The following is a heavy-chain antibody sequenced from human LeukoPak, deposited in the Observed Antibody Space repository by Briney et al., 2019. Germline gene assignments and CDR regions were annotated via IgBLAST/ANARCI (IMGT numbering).Heavy chain of an antibody. CDR1: GFSFSSFA. CDR3: ARQYCSGGTCCSDY. D-gene: IGHD2-15*01. V-gene: IGHV3-30-3*01. Sequence: GGSLRLSCAASGFSFSSFAIQWVRQAPGKGLEWVAMISCDGVNKYYADSVKGRFTISRDNSNNKLYLQVNSLRAEDTAVYYCARQYCSGGTCCSDYWGQGTLVTVSS. CDR2: ISCDGVNK. J-gene: IGHJ4*02.